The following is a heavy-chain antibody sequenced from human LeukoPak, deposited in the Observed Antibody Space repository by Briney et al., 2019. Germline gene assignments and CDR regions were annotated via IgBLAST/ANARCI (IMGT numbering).Heavy chain of an antibody. V-gene: IGHV1-24*01. Sequence: ASVKVSCKVSGYTLTELSMHWVRQAPGKGREWMGGFDPEDGETIYAQKFQGRVTMTEDTSTDTAYMELSSLRSDDTAVYYCARVKFHIINGGYDSSGYFDYWGQGTLVTVPS. CDR2: FDPEDGET. CDR1: GYTLTELS. J-gene: IGHJ4*02. D-gene: IGHD3-22*01. CDR3: ARVKFHIINGGYDSSGYFDY.